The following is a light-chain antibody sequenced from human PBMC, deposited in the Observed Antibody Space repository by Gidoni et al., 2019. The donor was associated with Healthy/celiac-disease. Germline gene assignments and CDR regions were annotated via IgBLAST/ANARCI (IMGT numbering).Light chain of an antibody. J-gene: IGKJ4*01. CDR1: QGISSY. CDR3: QQYYSYPPT. Sequence: ANRMTQSSSSFSASTGDIVTITCRASQGISSYLAWYQQKPGKAPKLLIYAASTLQSGVPSRFSGSGSGTDFTLTISCLQSEDFATYYCQQYYSYPPTFGGGTKVEIK. V-gene: IGKV1-8*01. CDR2: AAS.